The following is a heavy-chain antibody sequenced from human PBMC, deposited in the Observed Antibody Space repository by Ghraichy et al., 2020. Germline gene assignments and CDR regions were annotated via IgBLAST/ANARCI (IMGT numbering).Heavy chain of an antibody. CDR2: IKSKTDGGTT. V-gene: IGHV3-15*01. CDR3: TTEVGYCTNGVCYTRAVYYYYYMDV. J-gene: IGHJ6*03. D-gene: IGHD2-8*01. Sequence: GGSLRLSCAASGFTFSNAWMSWVRQAPGKGLEWVGRIKSKTDGGTTDYAAPVKGRFTISRDDSKNTLYLQMNSLKTEDTAVYYCTTEVGYCTNGVCYTRAVYYYYYMDVWGKGTTVTVSS. CDR1: GFTFSNAW.